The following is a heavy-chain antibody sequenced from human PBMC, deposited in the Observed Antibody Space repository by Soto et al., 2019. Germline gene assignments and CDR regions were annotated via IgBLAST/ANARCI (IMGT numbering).Heavy chain of an antibody. CDR3: ARSSSRGASHVLGPQRSKYYFDY. Sequence: TSETLSLTCTVSGGSISSGGYYWSWIRQHPGKGLEWIGYIYYSGSTYYNPSLKSRVTISVDTSKNQFSLKLSSVTAADTAVYYCARSSSRGASHVLGPQRSKYYFDYWGQGTLVTVSS. CDR2: IYYSGST. D-gene: IGHD6-19*01. V-gene: IGHV4-31*03. J-gene: IGHJ4*02. CDR1: GGSISSGGYY.